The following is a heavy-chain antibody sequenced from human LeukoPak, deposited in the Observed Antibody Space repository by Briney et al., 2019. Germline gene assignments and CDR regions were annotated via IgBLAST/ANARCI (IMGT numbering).Heavy chain of an antibody. J-gene: IGHJ4*02. CDR1: GGSFSGYH. Sequence: SETLSLTCAVHGGSFSGYHWNWIRQSPGKGLEWIGEINDRGHTNYDPSLESRITISVDTSKKQFSLNLSSVTAADTAVYYCARDPTTVVTTPYYFDFWGQGTLVTVSS. D-gene: IGHD4-23*01. CDR3: ARDPTTVVTTPYYFDF. V-gene: IGHV4-34*01. CDR2: INDRGHT.